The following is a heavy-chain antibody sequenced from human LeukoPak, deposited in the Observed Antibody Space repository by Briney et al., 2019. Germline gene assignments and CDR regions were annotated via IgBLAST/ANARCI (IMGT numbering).Heavy chain of an antibody. J-gene: IGHJ6*02. Sequence: PSETLSLTCTVSGGSISSGGYYWSWIRQHPGKGLEWIGYIYYSGSTYYNPSLKSRVTISVDTSKNQFSLKLSSVTAVDTAVCYCARDRATVTTSYGMDVWGQGTTVTVSS. V-gene: IGHV4-31*03. CDR3: ARDRATVTTSYGMDV. CDR1: GGSISSGGYY. D-gene: IGHD4-17*01. CDR2: IYYSGST.